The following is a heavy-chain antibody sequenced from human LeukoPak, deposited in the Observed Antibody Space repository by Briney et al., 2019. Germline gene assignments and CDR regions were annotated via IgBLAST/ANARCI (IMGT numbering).Heavy chain of an antibody. CDR1: GLTFSNYR. CDR2: INLDPNTI. CDR3: ARDVSVNKVTTPFDH. V-gene: IGHV3-48*04. D-gene: IGHD1/OR15-1a*01. Sequence: GGSLRLSCEASGLTFSNYRMHWVRQAPGKGLEWISYINLDPNTIYYADSVKGRFTISRDNAKQSLYLQMNSLRVEDTAIYYCARDVSVNKVTTPFDHWGQGTLVTVAS. J-gene: IGHJ4*02.